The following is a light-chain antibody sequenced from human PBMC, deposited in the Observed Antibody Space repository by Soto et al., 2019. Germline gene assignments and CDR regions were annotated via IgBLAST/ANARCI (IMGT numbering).Light chain of an antibody. J-gene: IGKJ5*01. CDR3: QQRSNWPIT. Sequence: EIVLTQSSATVSLSPGERATLSCRASQSVSSYLAWYQQKNGQAPRILIYDASNRDTGIPARFSGSGSGTDFTLPISRLEPEDFPVYYCQQRSNWPITFGQGTRLEIK. CDR2: DAS. V-gene: IGKV3-11*01. CDR1: QSVSSY.